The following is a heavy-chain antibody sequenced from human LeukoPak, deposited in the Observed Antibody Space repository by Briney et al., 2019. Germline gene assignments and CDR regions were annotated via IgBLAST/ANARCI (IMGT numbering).Heavy chain of an antibody. J-gene: IGHJ4*02. CDR3: ARERGYYDVLTGYYPFDY. D-gene: IGHD3-9*01. CDR1: GASISNAGYY. V-gene: IGHV4-31*03. CDR2: IYYSGST. Sequence: SETLSLTCTVSGASISNAGYYWSWIRLHPGKGLEWIGYIYYSGSTYYNPSLKSRVTISIDTSKSQLSLNLTSVTAADTAVYYCARERGYYDVLTGYYPFDYWGQGTLVTVSS.